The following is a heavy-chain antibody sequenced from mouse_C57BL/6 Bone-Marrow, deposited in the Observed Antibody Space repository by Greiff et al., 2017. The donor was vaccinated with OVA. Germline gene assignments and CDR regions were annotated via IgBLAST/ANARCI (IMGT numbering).Heavy chain of an antibody. J-gene: IGHJ3*01. Sequence: VKLVESDAELVKPGASVKISCKVSGYTFTDHTIHWMKQRPEQGLEWIGYIYPRDGSTKYNEKFKGKATLTADKSSSTAYMQLNSLTSEDSAVYFCARKGTVVARNQAWFAYWGQGTLVTVSA. CDR2: IYPRDGST. CDR1: GYTFTDHT. V-gene: IGHV1-78*01. D-gene: IGHD1-1*01. CDR3: ARKGTVVARNQAWFAY.